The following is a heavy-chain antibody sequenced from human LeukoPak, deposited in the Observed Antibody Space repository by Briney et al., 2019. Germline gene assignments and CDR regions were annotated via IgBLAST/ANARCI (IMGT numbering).Heavy chain of an antibody. CDR1: GYTFTSYY. CDR2: INPSGGST. J-gene: IGHJ3*02. Sequence: ASVKVSCKASGYTFTSYYMHWVRQAPGQGLEWMGIINPSGGSTSYAQKFQGRVTMTRDTSTSTVYMELSSLRSEDTAVCYCARDKMAGRDGYNFGIFDIWGQGTMVTVSS. D-gene: IGHD5-24*01. V-gene: IGHV1-46*01. CDR3: ARDKMAGRDGYNFGIFDI.